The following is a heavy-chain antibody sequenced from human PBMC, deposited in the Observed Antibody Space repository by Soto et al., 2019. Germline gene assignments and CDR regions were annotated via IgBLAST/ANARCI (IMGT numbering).Heavy chain of an antibody. CDR1: GFTFSAAA. CDR3: TASPY. CDR2: IRSKTNNYVT. V-gene: IGHV3-73*01. Sequence: GGSLRLSCVGSGFTFSAAAIHWVRQAPGQGLEWVGRIRSKTNNYVTAFSASVEGRFTLSRDDSRNTTYLEMQSLRVEDTAVYFCTASPYWGQGALGTVSA. J-gene: IGHJ4*02.